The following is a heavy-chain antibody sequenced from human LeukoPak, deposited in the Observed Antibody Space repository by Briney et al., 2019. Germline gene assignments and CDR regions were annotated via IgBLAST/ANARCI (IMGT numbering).Heavy chain of an antibody. D-gene: IGHD2-2*01. CDR2: INPNSGGT. J-gene: IGHJ4*02. CDR1: GYSFTGYY. Sequence: GASVKVSCKASGYSFTGYYMHWVRQAPGQGLEWMGWINPNSGGTKYAQKFQGRVTMTRDTSISTAYMELSRLRSDDTAFYYCARIRYCGGTSCYYIDYWGQGTLVTVSA. V-gene: IGHV1-2*02. CDR3: ARIRYCGGTSCYYIDY.